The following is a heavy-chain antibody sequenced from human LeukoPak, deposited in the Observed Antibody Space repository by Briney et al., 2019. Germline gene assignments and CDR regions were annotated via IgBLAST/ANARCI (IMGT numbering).Heavy chain of an antibody. CDR3: ARGIGRYDFWSGYYRY. V-gene: IGHV4-34*01. CDR2: INHNEFT. Sequence: SETLSLTCAVYGGSFTTYYWSWIRQPPGKGLEWIGEINHNEFTNYNPSLKSRVTISVDTSKNQFSLKLSSVTAADTAVYYCARGIGRYDFWSGYYRYWGQGTLVTVSS. CDR1: GGSFTTYY. D-gene: IGHD3-3*01. J-gene: IGHJ4*02.